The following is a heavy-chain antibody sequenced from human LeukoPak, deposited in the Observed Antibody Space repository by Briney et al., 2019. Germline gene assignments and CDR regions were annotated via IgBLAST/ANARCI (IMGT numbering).Heavy chain of an antibody. D-gene: IGHD6-13*01. CDR2: ISSSSFYA. Sequence: GGSLRLSCAASGFTFSDYYMSWIRQAPGKGLEWVSYISSSSFYAKYADSVKGRFTISIDNAKKSLYLQMNSLRAEDTAVYFCARDSSSSSWFGYWGQGTRVTVSS. J-gene: IGHJ4*02. CDR3: ARDSSSSSWFGY. CDR1: GFTFSDYY. V-gene: IGHV3-11*05.